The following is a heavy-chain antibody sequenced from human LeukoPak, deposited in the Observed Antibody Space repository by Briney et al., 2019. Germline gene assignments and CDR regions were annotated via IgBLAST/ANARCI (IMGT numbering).Heavy chain of an antibody. CDR3: AKGLVKSAEVGTPTFDY. Sequence: EGSLRLSCAASGFTFSSYAMSWVREAPGKGLEWGSAISGSGGSTYYADSVKGRFTISRDNSKNTLYLQLNSLRTEDTAVYYCAKGLVKSAEVGTPTFDYWGRGTLVTVSS. V-gene: IGHV3-23*01. J-gene: IGHJ4*02. D-gene: IGHD1-26*01. CDR1: GFTFSSYA. CDR2: ISGSGGST.